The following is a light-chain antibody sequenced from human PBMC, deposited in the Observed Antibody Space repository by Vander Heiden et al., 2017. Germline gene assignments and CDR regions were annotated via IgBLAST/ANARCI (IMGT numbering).Light chain of an antibody. CDR3: QQYNSYSRT. V-gene: IGKV1-5*01. CDR1: QSISQW. J-gene: IGKJ1*01. CDR2: DVS. Sequence: DTQMTQSPSTLSASVGERGTITCRASQSISQWLAWYQQKPGRAPKLLIYDVSSLESGVPSRFSGSGSGTEFTLTISSLQPDDFATYYCQQYNSYSRTFGQGTKVEIK.